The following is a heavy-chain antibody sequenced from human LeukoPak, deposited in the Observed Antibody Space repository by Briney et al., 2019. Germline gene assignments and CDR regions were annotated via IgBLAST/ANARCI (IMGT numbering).Heavy chain of an antibody. J-gene: IGHJ6*02. CDR1: GGTFSSYA. CDR3: ARHFYHDSSGAYYGMDV. V-gene: IGHV1-69*13. CDR2: IIPIFGTA. Sequence: ASVKVSCKASGGTFSSYAISWVRQAPGQGLEWMGGIIPIFGTANYAQKFQGRVTITADESTSTAYMELSSLRSEDTAVYYCARHFYHDSSGAYYGMDVWGQGTTVTVSS. D-gene: IGHD3-22*01.